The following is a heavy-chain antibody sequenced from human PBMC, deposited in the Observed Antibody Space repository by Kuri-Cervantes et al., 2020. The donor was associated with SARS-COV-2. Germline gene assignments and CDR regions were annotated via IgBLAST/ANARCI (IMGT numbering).Heavy chain of an antibody. D-gene: IGHD2-15*01. J-gene: IGHJ6*02. CDR3: AGLGYCSGGSCYYYYYGMDV. CDR2: IIPIFGTA. Sequence: SVKVSCKASGGTFGSYAISWVRQAPGQGLEWMGGIIPIFGTANYAQKFQGRVTITADESTSTAYMELSSLRSEDTAVYYCAGLGYCSGGSCYYYYYGMDVWGQGTTVTVSS. CDR1: GGTFGSYA. V-gene: IGHV1-69*13.